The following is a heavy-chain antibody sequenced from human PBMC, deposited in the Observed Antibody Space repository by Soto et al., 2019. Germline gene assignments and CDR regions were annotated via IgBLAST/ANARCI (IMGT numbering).Heavy chain of an antibody. J-gene: IGHJ6*02. CDR3: AKVGGIEVYYYYGMDV. Sequence: CAASGFTFSSYSMNWVRQAPGKGLEGVSSISSSSSYIYYADSVKGRFTISRDNSKNTLYLQMNSLRAEDTAVYYCAKVGGIEVYYYYGMDVWGQGPTVTVSS. CDR2: ISSSSSYI. V-gene: IGHV3-21*04. D-gene: IGHD3-16*01. CDR1: GFTFSSYS.